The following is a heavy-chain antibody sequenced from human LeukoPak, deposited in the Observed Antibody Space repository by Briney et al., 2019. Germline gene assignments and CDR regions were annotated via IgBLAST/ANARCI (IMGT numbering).Heavy chain of an antibody. D-gene: IGHD3-3*01. CDR2: ISGSGDST. V-gene: IGHV3-23*01. J-gene: IGHJ4*02. CDR3: AKLKGVDYDFWSGLIGY. Sequence: GGSLRLSCAASGFTFRSYAMSWVRQAPGKGLEWVSGISGSGDSTYYADSVKGRFTISRDNSKNTLYLQMNSLRVEDTAVYYCAKLKGVDYDFWSGLIGYWGQGTLVTVSS. CDR1: GFTFRSYA.